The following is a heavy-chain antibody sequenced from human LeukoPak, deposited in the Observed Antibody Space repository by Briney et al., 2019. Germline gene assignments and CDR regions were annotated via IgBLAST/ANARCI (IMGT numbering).Heavy chain of an antibody. D-gene: IGHD3-9*01. CDR1: GGSFSGYY. CDR2: INHRGST. Sequence: PSETLSLTCVVYGGSFSGYYWSWIRQSPGKGLEWIGEINHRGSTNYNPSLKSRVTISVDTSKNQFSLKLSSVTAADTAVYYCARASSNYDILTGYYRAGWFDPWGQGTLVTVSS. J-gene: IGHJ5*02. CDR3: ARASSNYDILTGYYRAGWFDP. V-gene: IGHV4-34*01.